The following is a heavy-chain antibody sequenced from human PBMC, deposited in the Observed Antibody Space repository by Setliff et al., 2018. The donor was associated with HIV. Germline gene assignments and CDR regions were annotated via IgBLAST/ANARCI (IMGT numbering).Heavy chain of an antibody. Sequence: PSETLSLTCAVYGGSLSSSYWTWIRQAPGKGLEWIGEINHSGTANYNPSLKSRVTMSLDRSKRQFSLKLTSLTAADTAVYYCAGLSDFLDYWGLGNLVTVS. V-gene: IGHV4-34*01. D-gene: IGHD2-21*01. CDR3: AGLSDFLDY. CDR1: GGSLSSSY. CDR2: INHSGTA. J-gene: IGHJ4*02.